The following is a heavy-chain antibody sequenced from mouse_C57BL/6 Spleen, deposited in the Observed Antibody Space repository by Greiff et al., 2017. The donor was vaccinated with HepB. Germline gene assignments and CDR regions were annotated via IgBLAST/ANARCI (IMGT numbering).Heavy chain of an antibody. J-gene: IGHJ3*01. Sequence: VQLKQPGTELVKPGASVKLSCKASGYTFTSYWMHWVKQRPGQGLEWIGNINPSNGGTNYNEKFKSKATLTVDKSSSTAYMQLSSLTSEDSAVYYCARSGDDYGPWFAYWGQGTLVTVSA. CDR2: INPSNGGT. V-gene: IGHV1-53*01. D-gene: IGHD2-4*01. CDR3: ARSGDDYGPWFAY. CDR1: GYTFTSYW.